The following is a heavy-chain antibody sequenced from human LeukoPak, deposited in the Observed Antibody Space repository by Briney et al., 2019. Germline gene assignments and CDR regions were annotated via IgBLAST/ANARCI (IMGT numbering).Heavy chain of an antibody. V-gene: IGHV4-39*07. D-gene: IGHD1-26*01. CDR3: ARDSGSYDSYYYYYYGMDV. J-gene: IGHJ6*02. Sequence: SETLSLTCTVSGGSINYGGWIRQPPGKGLEWIGSLYYSGTTHYNPSLKSRVTISVDTSKNQFSLKLSSVTAADTAVYYCARDSGSYDSYYYYYYGMDVWGQGTTVTVSS. CDR1: GGSINY. CDR2: LYYSGTT.